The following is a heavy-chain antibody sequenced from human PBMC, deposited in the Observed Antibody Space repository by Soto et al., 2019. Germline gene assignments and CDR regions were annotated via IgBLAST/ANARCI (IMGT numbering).Heavy chain of an antibody. J-gene: IGHJ6*02. V-gene: IGHV3-15*07. D-gene: IGHD2-15*01. CDR1: GFTFSNAW. CDR2: IKSKTDGGTT. CDR3: TTTRHCSGGSCYELTPFRSLRGKDYYYYGMEV. Sequence: GGSLRLSCAASGFTFSNAWMNWVRQAPGKGLEWVGRIKSKTDGGTTDYAAPVKGRFTISRDDSKNTLYLQMNSLKTEDTAVYYCTTTRHCSGGSCYELTPFRSLRGKDYYYYGMEVWGQGTTVTVSS.